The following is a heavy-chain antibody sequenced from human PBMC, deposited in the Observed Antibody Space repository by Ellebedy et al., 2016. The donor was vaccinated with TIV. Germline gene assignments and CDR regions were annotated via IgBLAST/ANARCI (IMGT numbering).Heavy chain of an antibody. Sequence: GGSLRLSXAASGFTFISHAVSWVRQAPGKGLGWVAGLSNNGVRTDYAESVKGRFTISTDNSKNTLYLQMHSLRAEDTAVYYCTKGYSSGRYVGWFDPWGQGTLVTVSS. D-gene: IGHD6-19*01. CDR3: TKGYSSGRYVGWFDP. V-gene: IGHV3-23*01. J-gene: IGHJ5*02. CDR2: LSNNGVRT. CDR1: GFTFISHA.